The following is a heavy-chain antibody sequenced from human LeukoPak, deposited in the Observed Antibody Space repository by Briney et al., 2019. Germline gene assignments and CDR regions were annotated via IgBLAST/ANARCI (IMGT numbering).Heavy chain of an antibody. V-gene: IGHV1-2*02. CDR1: GYTFTGYY. CDR2: INPNSGGT. CDR3: ARENWNYYYYYMDV. J-gene: IGHJ6*03. D-gene: IGHD1-1*01. Sequence: ASVKVSCKASGYTFTGYYMHWVRQAPGQGLEWMGWINPNSGGTNYAQKFQGRVTMTRDTSISTAYMELSRLRSDDTAVYYCARENWNYYYYYMDVWGKGTTVTVSS.